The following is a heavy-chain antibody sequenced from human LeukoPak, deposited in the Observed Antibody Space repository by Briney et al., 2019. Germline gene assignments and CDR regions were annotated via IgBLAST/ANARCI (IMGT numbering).Heavy chain of an antibody. D-gene: IGHD1-26*01. J-gene: IGHJ4*02. V-gene: IGHV3-43*02. CDR3: AREGYSGSYEAYYFDY. CDR1: GFTFDDYA. CDR2: ISGDGGST. Sequence: PGGSLRLSCAASGFTFDDYAMHWVRQAPGKGLEWVSLISGDGGSTYYADSVKGRFTISRDNSKNTLYLQMNSLRAEDTAVYYCAREGYSGSYEAYYFDYWGQGTLVTVSS.